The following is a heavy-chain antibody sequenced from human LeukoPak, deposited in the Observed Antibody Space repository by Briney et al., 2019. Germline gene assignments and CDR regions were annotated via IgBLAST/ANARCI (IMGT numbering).Heavy chain of an antibody. CDR1: GFTFSSSA. CDR2: ISDTGRLS. D-gene: IGHD5/OR15-5a*01. CDR3: ANLPLNDAFDI. J-gene: IGHJ3*02. Sequence: PGGSLRLSCAASGFTFSSSAMSWVRQAPGKGLEWVAAISDTGRLSYCADSVNGRFTISRDNSKNTLSLQMNSLRAADTAVYYCANLPLNDAFDIWGQGTMVTVSS. V-gene: IGHV3-23*01.